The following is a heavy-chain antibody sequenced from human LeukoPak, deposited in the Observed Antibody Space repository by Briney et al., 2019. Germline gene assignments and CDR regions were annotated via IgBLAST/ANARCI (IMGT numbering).Heavy chain of an antibody. Sequence: PGGSLRLSCAASGFTFSSYGMHWVRQAPGKGLEWVAVIRYDGSNKYYADSVKGRFTISRDNSKNTLYLQMNSLRAEDTAVYYCARDRREVGPNDPNYYYYMDVWGKGTTVTVSS. D-gene: IGHD1-1*01. CDR2: IRYDGSNK. V-gene: IGHV3-30*02. CDR1: GFTFSSYG. J-gene: IGHJ6*03. CDR3: ARDRREVGPNDPNYYYYMDV.